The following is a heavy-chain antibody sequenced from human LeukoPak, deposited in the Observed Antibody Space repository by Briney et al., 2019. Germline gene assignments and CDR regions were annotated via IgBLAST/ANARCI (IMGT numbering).Heavy chain of an antibody. V-gene: IGHV3-33*08. J-gene: IGHJ4*02. CDR3: ARRYSSSWYPDY. CDR1: GFTFSGSA. CDR2: IWYDGSNK. Sequence: GGSLRLSCAASGFTFSGSAMHWVRQAPGKGLEWVAVIWYDGSNKYYADSVKGRFTISRDNSKNTLYLQMNSLRAEDTAVYYCARRYSSSWYPDYWGQGTLVTVSS. D-gene: IGHD6-13*01.